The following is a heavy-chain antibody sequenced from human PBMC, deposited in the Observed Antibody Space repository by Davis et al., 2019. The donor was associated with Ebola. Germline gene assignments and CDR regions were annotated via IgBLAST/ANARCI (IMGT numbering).Heavy chain of an antibody. J-gene: IGHJ3*02. CDR2: IYYSGST. Sequence: SETLSLTCTVSGGPVSSGYYYWSWVRQPPGKGLEWIGYIYYSGSTKNNPSLKSRVTISVDTSKNQFSLKLSSVTAADTAVYYCAREMTTVVFDAFDIWGQGTMVTVSS. CDR1: GGPVSSGYYY. D-gene: IGHD4-23*01. V-gene: IGHV4-61*01. CDR3: AREMTTVVFDAFDI.